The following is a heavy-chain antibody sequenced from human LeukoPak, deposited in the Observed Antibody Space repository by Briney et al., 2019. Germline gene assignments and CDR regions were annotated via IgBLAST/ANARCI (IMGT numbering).Heavy chain of an antibody. D-gene: IGHD1-26*01. CDR2: MNSDGSTI. CDR3: ASISRSGSYPFDY. CDR1: GFTFSTYW. Sequence: GGSLRLSCAASGFTFSTYWMHWVRQTPEKGLVWVARMNSDGSTITYGDSVKGRFTISRDNAKNTLYLQMNSLRVEDTAVYYCASISRSGSYPFDYWGQGTLVTVSS. J-gene: IGHJ4*02. V-gene: IGHV3-74*01.